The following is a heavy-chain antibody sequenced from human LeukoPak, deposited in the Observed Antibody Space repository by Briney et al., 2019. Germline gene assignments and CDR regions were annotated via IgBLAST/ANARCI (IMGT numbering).Heavy chain of an antibody. V-gene: IGHV4-34*01. J-gene: IGHJ6*03. CDR1: GGSFSGYY. D-gene: IGHD3-10*01. CDR3: ARLTRGYSYYYYMDV. Sequence: SETLSLTCAVYGGSFSGYYWSWIRQPPGKGLEWIGEINHSGSTNYNPSLKSRVTISVDTSKNQFSLKLSSVTAADTAVYYCARLTRGYSYYYYMDVWGKGTTVTISS. CDR2: INHSGST.